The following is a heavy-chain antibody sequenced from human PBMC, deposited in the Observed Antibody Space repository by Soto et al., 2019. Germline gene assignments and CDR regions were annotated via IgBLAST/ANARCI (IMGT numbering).Heavy chain of an antibody. J-gene: IGHJ4*02. Sequence: GSGPTLVNPTQTLTLTCTFSVFSLSTSGVGVGWIRQPPGKALEWLALIYWNDDKRYSPSLKSRLTITKDTSKNQVVLTMTNMDPVDTATYYCAHINSGWYRGYFDYWGQGTLVTVSS. CDR1: VFSLSTSGVG. CDR3: AHINSGWYRGYFDY. D-gene: IGHD6-19*01. V-gene: IGHV2-5*01. CDR2: IYWNDDK.